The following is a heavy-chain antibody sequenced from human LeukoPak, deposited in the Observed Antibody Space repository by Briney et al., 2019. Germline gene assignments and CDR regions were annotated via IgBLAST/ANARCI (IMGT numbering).Heavy chain of an antibody. CDR1: GYAFTSYY. Sequence: ASVKVSCKASGYAFTSYYIHWVRQAPGQGLEWMGIINPSAGGSTSYAQKFQGRVTITADESTSTAYMELSSLRSEDTAVYYCARAGDYYDSSPGVNWFDPWGQGTLVTVSS. V-gene: IGHV1-46*01. J-gene: IGHJ5*02. D-gene: IGHD3-22*01. CDR3: ARAGDYYDSSPGVNWFDP. CDR2: INPSAGGST.